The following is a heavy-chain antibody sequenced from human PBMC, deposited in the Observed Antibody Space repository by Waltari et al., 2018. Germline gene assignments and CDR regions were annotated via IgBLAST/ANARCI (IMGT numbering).Heavy chain of an antibody. CDR3: TRDAVGHMDV. CDR2: ITTDGSSK. Sequence: EVQLVESGGGLVQPGGSLRLSCSVSGFTFSHYWMNWVRQAPGKGLECVAHITTDGSSKNYADSVTGRFTISRDNTKDTLYLEMNSLTAEDTAVYYCTRDAVGHMDVWGKGTTVTVS. J-gene: IGHJ6*03. CDR1: GFTFSHYW. V-gene: IGHV3-74*01. D-gene: IGHD2-15*01.